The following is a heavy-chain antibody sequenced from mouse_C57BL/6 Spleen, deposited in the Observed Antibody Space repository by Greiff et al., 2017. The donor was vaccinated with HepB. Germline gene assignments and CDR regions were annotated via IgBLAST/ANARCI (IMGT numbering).Heavy chain of an antibody. D-gene: IGHD1-1*01. CDR2: IYPGNSDT. J-gene: IGHJ1*03. V-gene: IGHV1-5*01. CDR1: GYTFTSYW. CDR3: TRSGSSYDWYFDV. Sequence: EVQLVESGTVLARPGASVKMSCKTSGYTFTSYWMHWVKQRPGQGLEWIGAIYPGNSDTSYNQKFKGKAKLTAVTSASTAYMELSSLTNEDSAVYYCTRSGSSYDWYFDVWGTGTTVTVST.